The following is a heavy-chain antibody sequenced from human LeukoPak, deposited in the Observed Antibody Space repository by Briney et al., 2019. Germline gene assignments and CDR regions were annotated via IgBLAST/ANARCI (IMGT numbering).Heavy chain of an antibody. J-gene: IGHJ2*01. D-gene: IGHD6-19*01. CDR1: GFTFSSYD. Sequence: PGRSLRLSCAASGFTFSSYDMHWVRQAPGKGLEWVAVISYDGSNKYYADSVKGRFTISRDNSKNTLYVQMNSLRAEDTAVYYCARDPSSGWYENWYFDLWGRGTLVTVSS. CDR2: ISYDGSNK. CDR3: ARDPSSGWYENWYFDL. V-gene: IGHV3-30*04.